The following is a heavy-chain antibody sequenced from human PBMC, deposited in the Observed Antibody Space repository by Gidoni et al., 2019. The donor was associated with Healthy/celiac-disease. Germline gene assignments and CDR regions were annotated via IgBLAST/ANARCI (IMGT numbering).Heavy chain of an antibody. Sequence: EVQLVESGGGLVQPGGSLRLSCAASGFPFSSYSMNWVRKAPGKGLEWVSYISSSSSTIYYADSVKGRFTISRDNAKNSLYLQMNSLRDEDTAVYYCARARRQLVVIDYWGQGTLVTVSS. J-gene: IGHJ4*02. CDR2: ISSSSSTI. CDR3: ARARRQLVVIDY. V-gene: IGHV3-48*02. CDR1: GFPFSSYS. D-gene: IGHD6-6*01.